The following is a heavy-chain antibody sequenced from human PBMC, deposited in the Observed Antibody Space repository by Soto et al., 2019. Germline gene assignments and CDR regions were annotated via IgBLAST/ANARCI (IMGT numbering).Heavy chain of an antibody. CDR2: INHSGST. V-gene: IGHV4-34*01. CDR1: GGSFSGYY. D-gene: IGHD4-17*01. CDR3: ARALDYGDPTPGY. Sequence: QVQLQQWGAGLLKPSETLSLTCAVYGGSFSGYYWSWVRQPPGKGLEWIGEINHSGSTNYNPSLKSRVTISVDTSKNQFSLKLSSVTAADTAVYYCARALDYGDPTPGYWGQGTLVTVSS. J-gene: IGHJ4*02.